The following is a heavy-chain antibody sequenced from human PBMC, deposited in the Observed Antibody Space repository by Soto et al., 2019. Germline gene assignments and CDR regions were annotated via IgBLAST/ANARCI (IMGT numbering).Heavy chain of an antibody. CDR2: IRNEANNYNT. V-gene: IGHV3-72*01. J-gene: IGHJ2*01. Sequence: DVQLVESGGGLVQPGKSLRLSCTASGFILFDYYMDWVRQAPGKGLEWVGRIRNEANNYNTEYAASVKGRFTISRDDSRNSLYLQMNSLKSEDTAVYYCVRDTVGYWTPYFDLWGRGTLVSVSS. CDR1: GFILFDYY. D-gene: IGHD2-2*03. CDR3: VRDTVGYWTPYFDL.